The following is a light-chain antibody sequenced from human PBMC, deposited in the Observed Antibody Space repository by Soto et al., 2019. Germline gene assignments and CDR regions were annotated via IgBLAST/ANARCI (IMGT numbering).Light chain of an antibody. CDR1: QSVSIH. J-gene: IGKJ5*01. Sequence: ETVMTQSPGTLSVSLGERATLSCRASQSVSIHLAWYQQKPGQAPRLLIYDTSTRATGIPARFSGSGSGTEFTLTISSLQSEDFAVYYCQQYSNWPPITFRQGTRLEIK. CDR2: DTS. V-gene: IGKV3-15*01. CDR3: QQYSNWPPIT.